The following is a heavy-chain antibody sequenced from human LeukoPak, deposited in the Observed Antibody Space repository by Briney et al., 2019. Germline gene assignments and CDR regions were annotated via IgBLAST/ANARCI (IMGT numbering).Heavy chain of an antibody. CDR3: TTGIGNYYYY. CDR2: AKSDGSDT. V-gene: IGHV3-74*01. J-gene: IGHJ4*02. D-gene: IGHD3-10*01. Sequence: PGGSLRLSCAASGSSFSRYWMHWVLQAPGKGLVWVSRAKSDGSDTIYADSVKGRFTISRDNAKNTLYLQMDSLRAEDTAVYYCTTGIGNYYYYWGQGTLVTVAS. CDR1: GSSFSRYW.